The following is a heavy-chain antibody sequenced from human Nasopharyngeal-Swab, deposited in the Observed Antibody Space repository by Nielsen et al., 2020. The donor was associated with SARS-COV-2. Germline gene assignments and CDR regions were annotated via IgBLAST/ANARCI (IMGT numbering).Heavy chain of an antibody. CDR1: GYSFTSYW. V-gene: IGHV5-51*01. J-gene: IGHJ5*02. D-gene: IGHD2-2*01. Sequence: GGSLRLSCKGSGYSFTSYWIGWVRQMPGKGLEWMGIIHPGDSDTRYSPSFQGQVTISADKSISTAYLQWSSLKASDTAMYYCASLPNPYQGWFDPWGQGTLVTVSS. CDR2: IHPGDSDT. CDR3: ASLPNPYQGWFDP.